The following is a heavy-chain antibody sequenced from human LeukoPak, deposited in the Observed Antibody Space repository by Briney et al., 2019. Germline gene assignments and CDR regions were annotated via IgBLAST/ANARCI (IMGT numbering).Heavy chain of an antibody. V-gene: IGHV1-3*01. J-gene: IGHJ3*02. D-gene: IGHD5-18*01. Sequence: ASVKVSCKASGYTFTSYAMHWVRQAPGQRLEWMGWINAGNGNTKYSQKFQGRVTITRDTSASTAYMELSSLRSEDTAVYYCARGKGYSYGYTHAFDIWGQGTMVTVSS. CDR2: INAGNGNT. CDR3: ARGKGYSYGYTHAFDI. CDR1: GYTFTSYA.